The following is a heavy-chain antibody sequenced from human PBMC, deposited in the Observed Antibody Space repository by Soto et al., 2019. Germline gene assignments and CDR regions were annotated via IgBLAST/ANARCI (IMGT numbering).Heavy chain of an antibody. CDR3: ARSLLDEYSSSWRSAYYGMDV. V-gene: IGHV1-2*02. CDR1: GFTFSAYY. CDR2: INPNSGGT. J-gene: IGHJ6*02. D-gene: IGHD6-13*01. Sequence: ASVKVSCKASGFTFSAYYIYWVRQTPGQGLEWIGWINPNSGGTNNAQKFQGRVTMTRDTSTSTVYMELSALISDDTAVYYCARSLLDEYSSSWRSAYYGMDVWGQGATVTVSS.